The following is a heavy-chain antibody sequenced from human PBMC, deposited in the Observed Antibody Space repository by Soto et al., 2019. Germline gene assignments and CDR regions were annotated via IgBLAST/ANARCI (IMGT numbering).Heavy chain of an antibody. J-gene: IGHJ6*02. CDR1: GFTFSSYA. Sequence: EVQLLESGGGLVQPGGSLRLSCAASGFTFSSYAMSWVRQAPGKGLEWVSAISGSGGSTYYADSVKVRFTLSRDHSKNTLCLQVISLRSDDTAVYYCATDDLGRGWIFGEGYYYGMDVWGQGTTVVVAS. CDR3: ATDDLGRGWIFGEGYYYGMDV. V-gene: IGHV3-23*01. CDR2: ISGSGGST. D-gene: IGHD3-10*01.